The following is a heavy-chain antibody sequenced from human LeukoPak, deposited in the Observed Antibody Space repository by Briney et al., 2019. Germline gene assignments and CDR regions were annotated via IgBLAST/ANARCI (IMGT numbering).Heavy chain of an antibody. CDR3: ASFIAAAGTWAFDI. V-gene: IGHV1-69*13. Sequence: SVKVSCKASRGTFSSYAISWVRQAPGQGLEWMGGIIPIFGTANYAQKFQGRVTITADESTSTAYMELSSLRSEDTAVYYCASFIAAAGTWAFDIWGQGTMVTVSS. D-gene: IGHD6-13*01. J-gene: IGHJ3*02. CDR2: IIPIFGTA. CDR1: RGTFSSYA.